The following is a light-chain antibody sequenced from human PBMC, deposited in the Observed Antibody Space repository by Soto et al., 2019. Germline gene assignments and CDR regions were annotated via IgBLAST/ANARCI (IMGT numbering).Light chain of an antibody. CDR1: QNVITN. CDR3: QQYYTWPRGT. Sequence: EILMTQSPATLSVSPGERATLSCRASQNVITNLASYQQRPGHTPSLLIYSASTRVTGIPDRFSGSGSGTEFTLTISSLQSEDFAVYYCQQYYTWPRGTFGQGTKVEIK. V-gene: IGKV3-15*01. CDR2: SAS. J-gene: IGKJ1*01.